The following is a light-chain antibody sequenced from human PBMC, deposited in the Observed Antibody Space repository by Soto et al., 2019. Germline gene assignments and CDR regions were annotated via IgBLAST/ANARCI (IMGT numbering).Light chain of an antibody. J-gene: IGKJ1*01. CDR2: GAS. V-gene: IGKV3-15*01. Sequence: FVMTQSPATLSVSPGERATLSCRASQSVTSNLAWYQQKPGQAPRLLIHGASTRATGIPARFIGGGSGTEFTLTISSLQSEDFAVYYCQQYNNWPPGTFGQGTKVDI. CDR3: QQYNNWPPGT. CDR1: QSVTSN.